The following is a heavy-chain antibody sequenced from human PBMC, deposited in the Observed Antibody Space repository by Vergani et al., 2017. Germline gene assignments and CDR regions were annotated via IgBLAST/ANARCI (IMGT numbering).Heavy chain of an antibody. J-gene: IGHJ3*02. D-gene: IGHD2-2*02. Sequence: QVQLVQSGAEVKKPGASVKVSCKASGYTFTSYYMHWVRQAPGQGLEWMGWINPNSGGTNYAQKFQGRVTMTRDTSISIAYMELSRLRSDDTAVYYCARSPYQPLLYDNLDAFDIWGQGTMVTVSS. CDR3: ARSPYQPLLYDNLDAFDI. V-gene: IGHV1-2*02. CDR1: GYTFTSYY. CDR2: INPNSGGT.